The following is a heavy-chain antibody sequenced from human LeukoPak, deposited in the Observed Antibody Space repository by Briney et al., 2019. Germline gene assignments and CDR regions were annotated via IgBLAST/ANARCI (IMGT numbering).Heavy chain of an antibody. V-gene: IGHV4-59*01. CDR2: IYYSGST. Sequence: SETLSLTCTVSGGSISSYYWSWIRQPPGKGLEWIGYIYYSGSTNYNPSLKSRVTISVDTSKNQFSLKLSSVTAADTAVYYCASNNAYCGGDCYFDYWGQGTLVTVSS. J-gene: IGHJ4*02. CDR1: GGSISSYY. CDR3: ASNNAYCGGDCYFDY. D-gene: IGHD2-21*02.